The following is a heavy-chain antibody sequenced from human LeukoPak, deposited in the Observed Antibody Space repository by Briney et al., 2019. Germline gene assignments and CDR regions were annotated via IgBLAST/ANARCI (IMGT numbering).Heavy chain of an antibody. CDR2: ISSSSSYI. CDR1: GFTFSSYS. Sequence: GGSLRLSCAASGFTFSSYSMNWVRQAPGKGLEWVSSISSSSSYIYYADSVKGRFTISRDNAKNSLYLQMNSLRAEDTAVYYCASDMGSSWPHHAFDIWGQGTMVTVSS. CDR3: ASDMGSSWPHHAFDI. J-gene: IGHJ3*02. D-gene: IGHD6-13*01. V-gene: IGHV3-21*01.